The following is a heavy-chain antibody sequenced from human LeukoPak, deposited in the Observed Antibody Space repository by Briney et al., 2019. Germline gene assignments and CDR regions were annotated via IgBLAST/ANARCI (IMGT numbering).Heavy chain of an antibody. V-gene: IGHV4-34*01. CDR2: INHSGST. CDR1: GGSSSGYY. D-gene: IGHD3-9*01. CDR3: ASLYYDILTGYYSA. Sequence: SETLSLTCAVYGGSSSGYYWSWIRQPPGKGLEWIGEINHSGSTNYNPSLKSRVTISVDTSKNQFSLKLSSVTAADTAVYYCASLYYDILTGYYSAWGQGTLVTVSS. J-gene: IGHJ5*02.